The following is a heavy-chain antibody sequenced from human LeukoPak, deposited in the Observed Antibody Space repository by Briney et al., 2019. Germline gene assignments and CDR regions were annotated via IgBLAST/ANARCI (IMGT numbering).Heavy chain of an antibody. CDR2: INSDGSST. CDR1: GFTFSSYW. J-gene: IGHJ4*02. CDR3: ARRGSSWYLSYFDY. D-gene: IGHD6-13*01. Sequence: GGSLRLSCAASGFTFSSYWMHWVRQAPGKGLVWVSRINSDGSSTSYADSVKGRLTISRDNAKNTLYLQMNSLRAEDTAVYYCARRGSSWYLSYFDYWGQGTLVTVSS. V-gene: IGHV3-74*01.